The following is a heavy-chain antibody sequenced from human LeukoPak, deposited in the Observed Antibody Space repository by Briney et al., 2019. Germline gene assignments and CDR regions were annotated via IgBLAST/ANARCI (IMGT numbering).Heavy chain of an antibody. CDR1: GGSFSGYY. V-gene: IGHV4-34*01. CDR3: ARAGYSSSWYDY. CDR2: INHSGST. Sequence: SETLSLTCAVYGGSFSGYYWSWIRQPPGRGLEWIGEINHSGSTNYNPSLKSRVTISVDTSKNQFSLKLSSVTAADTAVYYCARAGYSSSWYDYWGQGTLVTVSS. J-gene: IGHJ4*02. D-gene: IGHD6-13*01.